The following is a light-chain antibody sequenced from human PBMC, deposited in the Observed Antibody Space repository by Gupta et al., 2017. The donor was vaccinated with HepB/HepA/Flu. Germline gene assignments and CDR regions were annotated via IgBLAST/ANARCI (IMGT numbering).Light chain of an antibody. CDR2: KAS. Sequence: DIQMTQSPSTLSASVRDRVTITCRASQSISSWLAWYQQKPGKAPKLLIYKASSLESGVPSRFSGSGSGTEFTLTISSLQPDDCATYYCQQYNSYWLTFGGGTKVEIK. CDR3: QQYNSYWLT. J-gene: IGKJ4*01. V-gene: IGKV1-5*03. CDR1: QSISSW.